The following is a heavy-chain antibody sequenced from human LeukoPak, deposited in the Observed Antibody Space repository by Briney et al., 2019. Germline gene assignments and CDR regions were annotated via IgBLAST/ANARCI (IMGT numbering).Heavy chain of an antibody. CDR2: IIPILGIA. Sequence: SVKASCKPSGGTFSSYAISWVRQAPRQGLEWMGRIIPILGIANYAQKFQGRVTITADKSTSTAYMELSSLRSEDTAVYYCATYSGRGQPLRRDYWGQGTLVTVSS. V-gene: IGHV1-69*04. CDR1: GGTFSSYA. J-gene: IGHJ4*02. CDR3: ATYSGRGQPLRRDY. D-gene: IGHD6-13*01.